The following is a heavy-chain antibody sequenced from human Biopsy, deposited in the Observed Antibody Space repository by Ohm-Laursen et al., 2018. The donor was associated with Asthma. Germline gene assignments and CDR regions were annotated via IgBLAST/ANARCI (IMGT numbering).Heavy chain of an antibody. V-gene: IGHV3-7*01. J-gene: IGHJ6*02. CDR1: GFTFSSYW. Sequence: GSLRLSCTAPGFTFSSYWMSWVRQAPGKGLEWVANIKKDGSEKYYVDSVKGRFTISRDNAKNSLYLHMNSLRAEDTAVYYCARGGYCTSPTCPWGRYATDVWGQGTAVNVSS. CDR2: IKKDGSEK. D-gene: IGHD2-2*01. CDR3: ARGGYCTSPTCPWGRYATDV.